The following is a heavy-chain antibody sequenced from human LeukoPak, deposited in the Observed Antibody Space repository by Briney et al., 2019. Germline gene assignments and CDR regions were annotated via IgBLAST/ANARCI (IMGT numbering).Heavy chain of an antibody. CDR3: AGSIAVAGTIDY. CDR2: IWNDGSNK. CDR1: GFTFNSDW. Sequence: GGSLRLSCAASGFTFNSDWMHWVRQAPGNGLEWVAVIWNDGSNKYYADSVKGRFTISRDNSKNTLYLQMNSLRAEDTAVYYCAGSIAVAGTIDYWGQGTLVTVSS. J-gene: IGHJ4*02. D-gene: IGHD6-19*01. V-gene: IGHV3-33*08.